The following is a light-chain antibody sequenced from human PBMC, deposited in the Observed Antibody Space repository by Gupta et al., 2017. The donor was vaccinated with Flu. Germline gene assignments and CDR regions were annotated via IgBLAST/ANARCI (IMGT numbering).Light chain of an antibody. CDR2: AAS. Sequence: SSLVAAVGDRVTITCRASQSSSSYLKWYQQKPGKAPKLLIYAASSLQSGVPSRFSGSRSGTDFTLTISSLQPEDFATYYCQQSYSTPPSTFGGGTKVEIK. CDR1: QSSSSY. CDR3: QQSYSTPPST. J-gene: IGKJ4*01. V-gene: IGKV1-39*01.